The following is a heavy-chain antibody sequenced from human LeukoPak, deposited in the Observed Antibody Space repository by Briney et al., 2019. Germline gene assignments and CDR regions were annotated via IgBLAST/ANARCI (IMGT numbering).Heavy chain of an antibody. J-gene: IGHJ4*02. CDR2: IYSGGNT. CDR1: GFIVSSNY. D-gene: IGHD2-8*01. Sequence: PGGSLRLSCAASGFIVSSNYMSWVRQAPGKGLEWVSVIYSGGNTYYADSVKGRFTISRDDSKNTVYLQMNSLRVEDTALYYCARETICTDGVCHDITRYFDYWGQGTLVTVSS. V-gene: IGHV3-66*01. CDR3: ARETICTDGVCHDITRYFDY.